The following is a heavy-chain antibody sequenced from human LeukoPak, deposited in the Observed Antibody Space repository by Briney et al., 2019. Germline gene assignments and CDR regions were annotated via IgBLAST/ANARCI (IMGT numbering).Heavy chain of an antibody. V-gene: IGHV3-66*01. CDR2: IYSSGST. CDR3: ARGRFGLSLDY. Sequence: GSLRLSCAASRFTVSSNYMSWVRQAPGKGLEWVSFIYSSGSTYYADSVRGRFTISRDNSNNTLYLQMNSLRVEDTAVYYCARGRFGLSLDYWGQGTLVTVPS. D-gene: IGHD3-16*01. CDR1: RFTVSSNY. J-gene: IGHJ4*02.